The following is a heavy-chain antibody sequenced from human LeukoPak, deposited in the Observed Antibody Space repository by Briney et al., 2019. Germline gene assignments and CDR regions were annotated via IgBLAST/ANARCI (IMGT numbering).Heavy chain of an antibody. J-gene: IGHJ4*02. V-gene: IGHV3-23*01. CDR2: ISGSGGST. CDR1: GFTFSSYA. D-gene: IGHD6-19*01. Sequence: GGSLRLSCAASGFTFSSYAMSWVRQAPGKGLEWVSAISGSGGSTYYADSVKGRFTISRDNSKNTLYLQMNSLRAEDTAVYYCARTKYSSGTPSDYWGQGTLVTVSS. CDR3: ARTKYSSGTPSDY.